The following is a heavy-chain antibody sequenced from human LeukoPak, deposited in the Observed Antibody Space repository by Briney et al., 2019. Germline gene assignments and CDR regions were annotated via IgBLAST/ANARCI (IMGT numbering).Heavy chain of an antibody. CDR3: ARQEAMATNFDY. CDR2: VYNGGTI. D-gene: IGHD5-24*01. CDR1: GASIITNC. V-gene: IGHV4-4*07. J-gene: IGHJ4*02. Sequence: LETLSLTCTVSGASIITNCWSWLRQPAGQGLEWIGRVYNGGTIQYNPSLKSRVTMSVDTSNNQFSLKLTSVTAADTAVYYCARQEAMATNFDYWGQGTLVTVSS.